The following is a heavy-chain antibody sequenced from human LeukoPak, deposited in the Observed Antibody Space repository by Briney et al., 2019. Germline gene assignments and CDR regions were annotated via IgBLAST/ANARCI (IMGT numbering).Heavy chain of an antibody. V-gene: IGHV4-61*02. CDR2: IYTSGST. CDR1: GGSISSGSYY. Sequence: SQTLSLTCTVSGGSISSGSYYWNWIRQPAGRGLEWIGRIYTSGSTNYNPSLKSRVTISVDTSKNQFSLKLSSVTAADTAVYYCARDYYGSGSYHNWFDPWGQGTLVTVPS. D-gene: IGHD3-10*01. J-gene: IGHJ5*02. CDR3: ARDYYGSGSYHNWFDP.